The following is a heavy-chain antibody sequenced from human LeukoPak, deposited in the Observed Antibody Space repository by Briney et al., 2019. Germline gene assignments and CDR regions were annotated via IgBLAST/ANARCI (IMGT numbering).Heavy chain of an antibody. J-gene: IGHJ3*02. CDR1: GGALTSSSYY. D-gene: IGHD3-10*01. Sequence: PSETLSLTCTVSGGALTSSSYYWGWIRPPPGKGLEWVGTIYDSGSTCYHPSLKCRLTISVDTSKNQFYLKLSSVNASDTAVYYCARRFAPRRKDAFDIWGQGTMVIVSS. CDR2: IYDSGST. V-gene: IGHV4-39*01. CDR3: ARRFAPRRKDAFDI.